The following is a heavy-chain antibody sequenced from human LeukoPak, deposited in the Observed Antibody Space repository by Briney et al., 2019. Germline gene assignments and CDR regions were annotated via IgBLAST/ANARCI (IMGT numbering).Heavy chain of an antibody. V-gene: IGHV4-38-2*02. D-gene: IGHD3-10*01. CDR2: IYHSGST. J-gene: IGHJ5*02. CDR3: ARSITMVRGTSNWFDP. CDR1: GYSISSGYY. Sequence: SETLSLTCTVSGYSISSGYYWGWIRQPPGKGLEWIGSIYHSGSTYYNPSLKSRVTISVDTSKNQFSLKLSSVTAADTAVYYCARSITMVRGTSNWFDPWGQGTLVTVSS.